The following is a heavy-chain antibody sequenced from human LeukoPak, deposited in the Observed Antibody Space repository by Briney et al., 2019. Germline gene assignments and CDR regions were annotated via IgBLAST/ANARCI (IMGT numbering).Heavy chain of an antibody. CDR2: ISYDGSNK. J-gene: IGHJ6*02. Sequence: GGSLRLSCAASGFTFSSYAMHWVRQAPGKGLEWVAVISYDGSNKYYADSVKGRFTISRDNSKNTLYLQMNSLRAEDTAVYYCARDQSGYYRSGSYSLYYYYGMDVWGQGTTVTVSS. CDR1: GFTFSSYA. D-gene: IGHD3-10*01. V-gene: IGHV3-30*04. CDR3: ARDQSGYYRSGSYSLYYYYGMDV.